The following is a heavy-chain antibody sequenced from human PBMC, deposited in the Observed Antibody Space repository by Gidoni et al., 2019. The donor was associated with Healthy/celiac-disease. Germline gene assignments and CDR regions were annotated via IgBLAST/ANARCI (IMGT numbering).Heavy chain of an antibody. J-gene: IGHJ6*02. CDR1: AYTFTGYD. V-gene: IGHV1-2*04. D-gene: IGHD6-19*01. CDR2: INPNSGGT. CDR3: ARDQRESSGWYHISYGMDV. Sequence: VQLVQSGAEVKKPGASLKVPCKAPAYTFTGYDMQWVRQAPGQVLGRMGGINPNSGGTTYAQKFQGWVTMTRDTSISTAYMELSRLRSEDTAVYYGARDQRESSGWYHISYGMDVWGQGTTVTVSS.